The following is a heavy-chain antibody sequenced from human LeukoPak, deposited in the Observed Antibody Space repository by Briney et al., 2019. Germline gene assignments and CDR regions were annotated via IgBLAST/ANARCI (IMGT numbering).Heavy chain of an antibody. Sequence: GGSLRLSCAASGFTFRTYSTHWVRQAPGKGLEWVTVVSADGRTQLYSGSVKGRFTISRDNSLNTLHLQMNSLRTEDTAVYYCAREFGHNRWYFDYWGQGALVTVSS. J-gene: IGHJ4*02. CDR1: GFTFRTYS. CDR2: VSADGRTQ. V-gene: IGHV3-30*03. CDR3: AREFGHNRWYFDY. D-gene: IGHD5-24*01.